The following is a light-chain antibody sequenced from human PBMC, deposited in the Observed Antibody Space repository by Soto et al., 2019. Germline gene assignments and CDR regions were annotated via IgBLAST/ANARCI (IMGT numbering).Light chain of an antibody. CDR2: DAS. J-gene: IGKJ3*01. V-gene: IGKV1-33*01. CDR3: HQYGNNPS. CDR1: QDITNY. Sequence: DIQMTQSPSSLSASVGDRVTITCQASQDITNYLNWYQQKTGKAPKLLIYDASNLETGVPLRFIGSGSGTDFNFTISSLQHEDIGTYHCHQYGNNPSFGPGTKVEIK.